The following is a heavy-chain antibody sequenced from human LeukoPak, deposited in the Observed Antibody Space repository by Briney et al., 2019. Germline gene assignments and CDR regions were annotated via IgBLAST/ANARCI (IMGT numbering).Heavy chain of an antibody. CDR2: MFISGRT. J-gene: IGHJ5*02. D-gene: IGHD6-19*01. Sequence: PETLSLTCTISGGSISSHYWSWIRQSAGKGLEWIGRMFISGRTNYNPSLQSRVTMSLDKSKNQFSLNLNSVTAADTAVYFCARDGGWGWFDPWGRGTPVTASS. CDR3: ARDGGWGWFDP. CDR1: GGSISSHY. V-gene: IGHV4-4*07.